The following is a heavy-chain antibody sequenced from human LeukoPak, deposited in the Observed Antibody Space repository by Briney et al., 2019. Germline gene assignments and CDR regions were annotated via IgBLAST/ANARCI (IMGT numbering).Heavy chain of an antibody. D-gene: IGHD3-22*01. V-gene: IGHV3-7*03. CDR2: IEQDGNEK. CDR1: GFTFSNFW. J-gene: IGHJ4*02. Sequence: GGSLRLSCTASGFTFSNFWMCWVRQAPGNGPEWVASIEQDGNEKYYLDSVKGRFTISRDNGKNSLYLQMNSLRAEDTAVYYCARRLVVGSHFDSWGQGTLVTVSS. CDR3: ARRLVVGSHFDS.